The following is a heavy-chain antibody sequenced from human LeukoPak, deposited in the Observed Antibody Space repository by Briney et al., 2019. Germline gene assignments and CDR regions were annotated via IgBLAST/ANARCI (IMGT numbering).Heavy chain of an antibody. D-gene: IGHD4-17*01. CDR1: GFTFSNYW. CDR2: ISPDGKDT. V-gene: IGHV3-74*01. Sequence: GGSLRLSCAASGFTFSNYWMYWVRHVPGKGLVWVSRISPDGKDTSHADSVKGRFTISRDNSKNTLFLHMNNLRTEDTAVYFCARDQCDYGDFYWYVDLWGRGTLVTVSS. J-gene: IGHJ2*01. CDR3: ARDQCDYGDFYWYVDL.